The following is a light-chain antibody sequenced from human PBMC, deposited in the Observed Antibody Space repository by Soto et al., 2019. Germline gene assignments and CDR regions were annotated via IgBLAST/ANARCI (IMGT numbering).Light chain of an antibody. V-gene: IGKV3-20*01. CDR3: QQYGSSPLT. CDR2: GAS. Sequence: ENVLTQSPGTLSLSPGARATLSCRASQSVSSNYLAWYQQKPGQAPRLFIYGASSRATGIPDRFSGSGSGTDFTLTISRLEAEDCAVYYCQQYGSSPLTFGGGTKVEIK. CDR1: QSVSSNY. J-gene: IGKJ4*01.